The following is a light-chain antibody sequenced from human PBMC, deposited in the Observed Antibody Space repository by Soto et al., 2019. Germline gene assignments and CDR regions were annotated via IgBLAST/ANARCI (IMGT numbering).Light chain of an antibody. CDR2: GAS. CDR1: QSVSSGY. J-gene: IGKJ1*01. V-gene: IGKV3-20*01. CDR3: QQYGSSGT. Sequence: DIVLTQSPGTLSLSPGERATLSCRASQSVSSGYLAWYQQKPGQAPRLLIYGASSRATGIPDRFSGNGSGTDFTLTINRLEPEDFAVYYCQQYGSSGTFGQGAKVDIK.